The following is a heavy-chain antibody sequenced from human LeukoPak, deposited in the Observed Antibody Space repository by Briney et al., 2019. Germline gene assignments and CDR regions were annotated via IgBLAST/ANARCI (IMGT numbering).Heavy chain of an antibody. Sequence: ASVKVSCKASGYTFTSYGISWVRQAPGQGLEWMGWISAYNGNTNYAQKLQGRVTMTTDTSTSTAYMELRGLRSDDTAVYYCARDVKDPRLRFLEWLLTYGMDVWGQGTTVTVSS. J-gene: IGHJ6*02. CDR3: ARDVKDPRLRFLEWLLTYGMDV. V-gene: IGHV1-18*01. CDR1: GYTFTSYG. D-gene: IGHD3-3*01. CDR2: ISAYNGNT.